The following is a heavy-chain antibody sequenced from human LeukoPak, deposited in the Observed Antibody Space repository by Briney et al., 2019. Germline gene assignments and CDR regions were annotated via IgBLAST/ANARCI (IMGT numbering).Heavy chain of an antibody. J-gene: IGHJ6*02. V-gene: IGHV3-53*04. CDR3: ALYYYGMDV. CDR2: IYSGGST. CDR1: GSTFSNYA. Sequence: GGSLRLSCAASGSTFSNYAMSWVRQAPGKGLEWVSVIYSGGSTYYADSVKGRFTISRHNSKNTLYLQMNSLRAEDTAVYYCALYYYGMDVWGQGTTVTVSS.